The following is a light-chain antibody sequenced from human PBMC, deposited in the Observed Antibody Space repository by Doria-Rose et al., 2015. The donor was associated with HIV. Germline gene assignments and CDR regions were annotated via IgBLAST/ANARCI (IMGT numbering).Light chain of an antibody. CDR2: DDN. CDR3: QVWDSSSDHWV. J-gene: IGLJ3*02. CDR1: NVGGKT. Sequence: SYELIQPPSVSVAPGQTARITCGENNVGGKTVHWYQQKPGQAPVLVVYDDNDRPSGIPERFSGSNSGNTATLTISRVEAGDEADYYCQVWDSSSDHWVFGGGTKLTVL. V-gene: IGLV3-21*02.